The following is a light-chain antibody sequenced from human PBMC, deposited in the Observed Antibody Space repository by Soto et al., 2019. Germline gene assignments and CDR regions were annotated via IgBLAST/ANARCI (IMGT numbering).Light chain of an antibody. CDR2: KAS. CDR3: QQYNSYSWT. Sequence: DIQMTQSPSTLSTSVGDRVTITCRASQSISTWLAWYQQKPGKAPKLLIYKASTLESGVPSRFRGGGSGTEFTLTISSLQPDDIETYSCQQYNSYSWTFGQGTKVDIK. V-gene: IGKV1-5*03. CDR1: QSISTW. J-gene: IGKJ1*01.